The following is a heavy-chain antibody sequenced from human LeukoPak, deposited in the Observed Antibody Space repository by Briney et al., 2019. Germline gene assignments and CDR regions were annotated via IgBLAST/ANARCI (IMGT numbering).Heavy chain of an antibody. CDR1: GGSISSYY. J-gene: IGHJ4*02. CDR3: ARVGGIAAFDY. Sequence: SETLSLTCTVSGGSISSYYWSWIRQPPGKGLEWIGYIYYSGSTNYNPSPKSRVTISVDTSKNQFSLELSSVTAADTAVYYCARVGGIAAFDYWGQGTLVTVSS. D-gene: IGHD6-13*01. V-gene: IGHV4-59*01. CDR2: IYYSGST.